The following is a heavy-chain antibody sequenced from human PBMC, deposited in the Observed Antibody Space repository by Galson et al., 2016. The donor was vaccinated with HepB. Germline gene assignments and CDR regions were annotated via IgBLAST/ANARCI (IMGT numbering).Heavy chain of an antibody. J-gene: IGHJ4*02. CDR2: IYWDDDR. Sequence: PALVKPTQTLTLTCTFSGFSLSTSGVGVGWIRQPPGKALEWLALIYWDDDRRYGPSLKNRLTITKDTSKNQVVLTMTNMDPVDTATYYCARARFGRYQYFFDYWGQGTLVTVSS. V-gene: IGHV2-5*05. D-gene: IGHD1-26*01. CDR1: GFSLSTSGVG. CDR3: ARARFGRYQYFFDY.